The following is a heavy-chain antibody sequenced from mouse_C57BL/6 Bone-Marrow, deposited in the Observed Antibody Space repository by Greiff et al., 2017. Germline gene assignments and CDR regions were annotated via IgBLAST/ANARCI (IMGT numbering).Heavy chain of an antibody. D-gene: IGHD2-4*01. CDR2: IYPGSGNT. Sequence: VQLQQSGAELVRPGASVKLSCKASGYTFTDYYINWVKQRPGQGLEWIARIYPGSGNTYYNEKFKGKATLTAEKSSSTAYMQLSSLTSEDSAVYFCAREGDYEDAMDYWGQGTSVTVAS. CDR1: GYTFTDYY. V-gene: IGHV1-76*01. J-gene: IGHJ4*01. CDR3: AREGDYEDAMDY.